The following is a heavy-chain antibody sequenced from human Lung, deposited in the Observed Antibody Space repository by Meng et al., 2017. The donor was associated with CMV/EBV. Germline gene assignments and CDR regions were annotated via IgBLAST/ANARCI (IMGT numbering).Heavy chain of an antibody. D-gene: IGHD3-3*01. Sequence: GESLKISCAASGFTFSSYAMHWVRQAPGKGLEWVAVISYDGSNKYYADSVKGRFTISRDNSKNTLYLQMNSLRAEDTAVYYCARELRFLEWLLPTSYYYYGMDVWGQGTLVTVSS. CDR3: ARELRFLEWLLPTSYYYYGMDV. J-gene: IGHJ6*02. CDR1: GFTFSSYA. V-gene: IGHV3-30-3*01. CDR2: ISYDGSNK.